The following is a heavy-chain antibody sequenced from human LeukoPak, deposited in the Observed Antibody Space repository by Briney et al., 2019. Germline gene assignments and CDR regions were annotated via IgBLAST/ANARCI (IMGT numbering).Heavy chain of an antibody. CDR1: GFTIRSYV. CDR3: ASSVLRFLEW. CDR2: MSDSGGST. J-gene: IGHJ4*02. D-gene: IGHD3-3*01. Sequence: GGSLRLSCAASGFTIRSYVMSWVRQAPGKGLEWVSAMSDSGGSTYYADSVKGRFTISRDNSKNTLYLQMNSLRAEDTAVYYCASSVLRFLEWWGQGTLVTVSS. V-gene: IGHV3-23*01.